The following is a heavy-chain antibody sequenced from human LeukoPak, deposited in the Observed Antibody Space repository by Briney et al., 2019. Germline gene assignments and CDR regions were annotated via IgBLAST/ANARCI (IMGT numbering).Heavy chain of an antibody. CDR2: IGGRGDST. V-gene: IGHV3-23*01. Sequence: GGSLRLSCAASGFTFSTYAMTWVRQAPGKGLEWVSSIGGRGDSTYYADSVKGRFTISRDNSKNTLYLQMNSLRAEDTAVYYCARDGGNYPLGVDVWGQGTTATVSS. CDR1: GFTFSTYA. CDR3: ARDGGNYPLGVDV. J-gene: IGHJ6*02. D-gene: IGHD4-11*01.